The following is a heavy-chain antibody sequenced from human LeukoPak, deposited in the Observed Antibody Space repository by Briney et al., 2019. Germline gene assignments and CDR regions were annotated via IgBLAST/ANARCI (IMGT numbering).Heavy chain of an antibody. CDR1: GGSISSGGYH. V-gene: IGHV4-31*03. CDR3: ARSADTAMVPYYFDY. J-gene: IGHJ4*02. D-gene: IGHD5-18*01. Sequence: SETLSLTCTVSGGSISSGGYHWSWIRQHPGKGLEWIGYIYYSGSTYYNPSLKSRVTISVDTSKNQFSLKLSSVTAADTAVYYCARSADTAMVPYYFDYWGQGTLVTVSS. CDR2: IYYSGST.